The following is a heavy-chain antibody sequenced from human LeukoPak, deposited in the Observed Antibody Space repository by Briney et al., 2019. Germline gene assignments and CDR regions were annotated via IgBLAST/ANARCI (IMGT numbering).Heavy chain of an antibody. V-gene: IGHV3-23*01. CDR1: GFTFSSYA. CDR3: AKGRTAVTTTPTVDY. D-gene: IGHD4-17*01. CDR2: ISGSGGST. Sequence: PGGSLRLSCAASGFTFSSYAMSWVRQAPGKGLEWVSAISGSGGSTYYADSVKGRFTISRDNSKNTLYLQMNSLRAEDTAVYYCAKGRTAVTTTPTVDYWGQGTLVTVSS. J-gene: IGHJ4*02.